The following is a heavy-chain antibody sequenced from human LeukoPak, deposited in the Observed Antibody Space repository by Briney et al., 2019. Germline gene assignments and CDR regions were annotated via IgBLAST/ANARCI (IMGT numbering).Heavy chain of an antibody. Sequence: GGSLRLSCAASGFTFSSYAMHWVRQAPGKGLEWVAVISYDGSNKYYADSVKGRFTISRDNSKNTLYLQMNSLRAEDTAVYYCARRRYSGSYPFQHRGQGTLVTVSS. V-gene: IGHV3-30-3*01. J-gene: IGHJ1*01. D-gene: IGHD1-26*01. CDR2: ISYDGSNK. CDR1: GFTFSSYA. CDR3: ARRRYSGSYPFQH.